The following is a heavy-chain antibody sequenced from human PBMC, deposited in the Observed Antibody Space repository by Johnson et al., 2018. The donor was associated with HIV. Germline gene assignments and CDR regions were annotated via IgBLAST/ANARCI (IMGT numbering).Heavy chain of an antibody. D-gene: IGHD3-10*01. Sequence: VQLVESGGGLVQPGGSLRLSCAASGLTFRSYWMSCVRQAPGKGLEWVANIKQDGSEKYYVDSVKGRFTISRDNAKNSLYLQMNSLRAEDTAVYYCATDLDVVLWFWDAFDVWGQGTMVTISA. V-gene: IGHV3-7*01. CDR2: IKQDGSEK. CDR3: ATDLDVVLWFWDAFDV. J-gene: IGHJ3*01. CDR1: GLTFRSYW.